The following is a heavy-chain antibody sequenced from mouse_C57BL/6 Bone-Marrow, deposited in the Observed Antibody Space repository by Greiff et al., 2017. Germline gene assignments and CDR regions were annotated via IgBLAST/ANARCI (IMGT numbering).Heavy chain of an antibody. CDR3: ARGGYLTTVVVDY. V-gene: IGHV1-81*01. D-gene: IGHD1-1*01. CDR1: GYTFTSYG. CDR2: IYPRSGNT. J-gene: IGHJ2*01. Sequence: VKLVESGAELARPGASVKLSCKASGYTFTSYGISWVKQRTGQGLEWIGEIYPRSGNTYYNEKFKGKATLTADKSSSTAYMELRSLTSEDSAVYFCARGGYLTTVVVDYWGQGTTLTVSS.